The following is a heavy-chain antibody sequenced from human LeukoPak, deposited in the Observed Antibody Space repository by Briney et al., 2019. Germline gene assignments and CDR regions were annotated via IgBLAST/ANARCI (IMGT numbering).Heavy chain of an antibody. CDR1: GGTFSSSA. CDR2: IIPILGIA. J-gene: IGHJ6*02. V-gene: IGHV1-69*04. Sequence: SVKVSCKASGGTFSSSAISWVRQAPGQGLEWMGRIIPILGIANYAQKFQGRVTITAGKSTSTAYMELSSLRSEDTAVYYCARDSGRYFDWLLPYDYYYGMDVWGQGTTVTVSS. D-gene: IGHD3-9*01. CDR3: ARDSGRYFDWLLPYDYYYGMDV.